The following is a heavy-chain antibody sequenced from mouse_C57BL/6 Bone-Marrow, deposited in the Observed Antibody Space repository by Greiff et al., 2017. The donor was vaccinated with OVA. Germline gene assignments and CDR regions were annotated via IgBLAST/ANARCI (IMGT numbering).Heavy chain of an antibody. Sequence: EVKLMESGGGLVKPGGSLKLSCAASGFTFSDYGMHWVRQAPEKGLEWVAYISSGSSTIYYADTVKGRFTISRDNAKNTLFLQMTSLRSEDTAMYYCVGTYYDYDYAMDYWGQGTSVTVSS. D-gene: IGHD2-4*01. CDR1: GFTFSDYG. CDR2: ISSGSSTI. CDR3: VGTYYDYDYAMDY. V-gene: IGHV5-17*01. J-gene: IGHJ4*01.